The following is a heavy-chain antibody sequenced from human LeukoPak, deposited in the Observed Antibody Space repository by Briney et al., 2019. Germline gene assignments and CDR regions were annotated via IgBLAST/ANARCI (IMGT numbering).Heavy chain of an antibody. D-gene: IGHD3-9*01. V-gene: IGHV3-23*01. CDR1: GFTFSSYA. CDR3: AKFPADVLTQYYFDY. J-gene: IGHJ4*02. CDR2: ISGSGGST. Sequence: QTGGSLRLSCAASGFTFSSYAMSWVRQAPGKGLEWVSAISGSGGSTYYAASVKGRFTISRDNSKNTLYLQMNSLRAEDTAVYYCAKFPADVLTQYYFDYWGQGTLVTVSS.